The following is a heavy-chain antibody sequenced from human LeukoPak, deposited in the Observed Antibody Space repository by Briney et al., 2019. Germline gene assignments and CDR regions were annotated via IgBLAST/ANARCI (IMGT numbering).Heavy chain of an antibody. CDR1: GFTFSSYT. V-gene: IGHV3-30-3*01. D-gene: IGHD4-11*01. CDR3: AKDKDSNYFYYYMDV. Sequence: GRSLRLSCAASGFTFSSYTMHWVRQAPGKGLEWVAVISYDGSNKYYADSVKGRFTISRDNSKNTLYLQMNSLRAEDTAVYYCAKDKDSNYFYYYMDVWGKGTTVTVSS. J-gene: IGHJ6*03. CDR2: ISYDGSNK.